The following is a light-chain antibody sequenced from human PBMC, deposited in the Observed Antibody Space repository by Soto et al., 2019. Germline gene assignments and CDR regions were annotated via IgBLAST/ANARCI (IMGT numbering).Light chain of an antibody. CDR3: QQTHSFPRT. V-gene: IGKV1-39*01. CDR2: AVS. CDR1: QLLTSN. Sequence: DIQLTQSPSSLSASVRDRVTITCRASQLLTSNLNWYQQRPGKAPKLLVFAVSSLQRGVPSRFRGSGSGTDFTLTIYSLQPEDFATYYCQQTHSFPRTFGQGTKLEIK. J-gene: IGKJ1*01.